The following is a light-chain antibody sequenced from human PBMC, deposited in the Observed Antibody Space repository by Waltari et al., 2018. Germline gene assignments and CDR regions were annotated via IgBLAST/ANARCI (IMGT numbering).Light chain of an antibody. J-gene: IGKJ4*01. Sequence: EIVLTQSPATLSLSPGERATLSCRASQSVARYLAWYQQRTGQAPRLIIYDASNRATGIPTRFSGSGSGTDFTLTISSLEPEDFAVYYCQHRSNWPALTFGGGTKVEIK. CDR1: QSVARY. V-gene: IGKV3-11*01. CDR2: DAS. CDR3: QHRSNWPALT.